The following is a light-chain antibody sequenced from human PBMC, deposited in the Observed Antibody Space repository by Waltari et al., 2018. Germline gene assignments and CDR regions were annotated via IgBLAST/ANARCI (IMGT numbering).Light chain of an antibody. V-gene: IGKV1D-8*01. CDR2: ATS. J-gene: IGKJ2*01. Sequence: VIWMTQSPPLLSASTGDRVTITCRVSQDISGSLAWYQQKPGKAPDLLIFATSTLQRGVPSRFSGGGSGTDFTLTITYLQSEDFATYCCQQYYTFPYTFGQGTKLEI. CDR3: QQYYTFPYT. CDR1: QDISGS.